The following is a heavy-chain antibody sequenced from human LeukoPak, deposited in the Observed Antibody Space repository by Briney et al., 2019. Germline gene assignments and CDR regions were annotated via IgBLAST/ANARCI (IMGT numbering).Heavy chain of an antibody. CDR1: GFTFDDYT. V-gene: IGHV3-43*01. CDR3: AKGNGPHTDV. J-gene: IGHJ6*03. Sequence: GGSLRLSCAASGFTFDDYTMHWVRQAPGKGLEWVSLISWDGGSTYYADSVKGRFTISRDNSKNSLYLQMNSLRTEDTALYYCAKGNGPHTDVWDKGNTVTVSS. CDR2: ISWDGGST. D-gene: IGHD2-8*01.